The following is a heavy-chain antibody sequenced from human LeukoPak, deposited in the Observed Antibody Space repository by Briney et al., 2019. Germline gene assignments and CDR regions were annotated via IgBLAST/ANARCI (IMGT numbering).Heavy chain of an antibody. CDR3: TREDHSNYNY. CDR1: GFTFSSYG. J-gene: IGHJ4*02. D-gene: IGHD4-11*01. Sequence: GGSLRLSCAASGFTFSSYGMHWVRQAPGKGLEWVAVIWYGGSNKYYADSVKGRFTISRDNSKNTLYLQMNSLRAEDTAVYYCTREDHSNYNYWGQGTLVTVSS. V-gene: IGHV3-33*08. CDR2: IWYGGSNK.